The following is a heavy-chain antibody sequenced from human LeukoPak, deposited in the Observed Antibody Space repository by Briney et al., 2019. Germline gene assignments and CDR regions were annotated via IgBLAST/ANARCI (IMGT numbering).Heavy chain of an antibody. V-gene: IGHV3-30*02. CDR1: GFTFITYG. CDR2: IRYDGSNK. J-gene: IGHJ4*02. Sequence: GGSLRLSCAASGFTFITYGMHWVRQAPGKGLEWVAFIRYDGSNKYYADSVKGRFTISGDDSKNTLYLQMDSLKTEDTAVYYCTTRVWTVAGLKPKFDYWGQGTLVTVSS. D-gene: IGHD6-19*01. CDR3: TTRVWTVAGLKPKFDY.